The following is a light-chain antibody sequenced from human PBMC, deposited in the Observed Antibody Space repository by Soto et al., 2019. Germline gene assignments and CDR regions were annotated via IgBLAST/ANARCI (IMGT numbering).Light chain of an antibody. J-gene: IGKJ2*01. CDR1: QGISSA. Sequence: SVSSYKRDRVTITCRASQGISSALAWYQQKPGKAPKLLIYDASSLESGVPSRFSGSGSGTDFTLTISSLQPEDFARYYCPLSNNYLRPFG. CDR2: DAS. CDR3: PLSNNYLRP. V-gene: IGKV1D-13*01.